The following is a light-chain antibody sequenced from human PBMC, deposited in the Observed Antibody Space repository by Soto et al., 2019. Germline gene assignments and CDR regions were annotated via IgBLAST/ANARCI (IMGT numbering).Light chain of an antibody. CDR3: QQYNKWQLT. CDR2: GAS. CDR1: QSASGN. J-gene: IGKJ4*01. V-gene: IGKV3-15*01. Sequence: EIVMTQSPATLSVSPGERATLSCRASQSASGNLAWYQQKPGQAPRLLIYGASTRATGIPARISGSGSGTEFTLTISSLQSEDFAVYYCQQYNKWQLTFGGGTKVEI.